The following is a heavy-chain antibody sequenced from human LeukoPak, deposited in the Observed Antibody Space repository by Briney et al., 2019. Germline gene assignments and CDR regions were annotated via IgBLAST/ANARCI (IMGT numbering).Heavy chain of an antibody. J-gene: IGHJ5*02. Sequence: GGSLRLSCAASGFTFSAYPFHWVRQAPGKGLEWVAAISTDAYYKYHGDSVRGRFAISRDNYMNSLYLQLNGLRAEDTAVYYCARSLYEYSSSAVPLEFDPWGQGTLVTVSS. D-gene: IGHD6-6*01. CDR3: ARSLYEYSSSAVPLEFDP. CDR1: GFTFSAYP. V-gene: IGHV3-30*09. CDR2: ISTDAYYK.